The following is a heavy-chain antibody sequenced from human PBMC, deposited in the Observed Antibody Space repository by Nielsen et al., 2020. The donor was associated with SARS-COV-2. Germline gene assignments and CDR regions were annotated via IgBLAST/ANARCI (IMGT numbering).Heavy chain of an antibody. CDR2: INAGNAET. Sequence: ASVKVSCKASGYRFTSWAMHWVRQAPGQSLEWMGSINAGNAETEYSQKFLGRVSITTDTSASTAYMELSSLTSEDTTVYYCARGGVNGWWDYWGQGTLVTVPS. D-gene: IGHD6-19*01. CDR1: GYRFTSWA. CDR3: ARGGVNGWWDY. V-gene: IGHV1-3*01. J-gene: IGHJ4*02.